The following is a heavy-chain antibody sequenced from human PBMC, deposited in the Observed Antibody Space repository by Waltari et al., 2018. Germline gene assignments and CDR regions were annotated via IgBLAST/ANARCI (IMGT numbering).Heavy chain of an antibody. V-gene: IGHV3-9*01. CDR1: GFTFEDYA. CDR3: VKDVLSDCGGDCYSEH. D-gene: IGHD2-21*02. J-gene: IGHJ4*02. CDR2: TSWNSESI. Sequence: EVQLVESGGGLVQPGRSLRLSCAASGFTFEDYAMHWVRQAPGDGREWAAGTSWNSESIGYADSVQGRFTISRDNGKNSMFLQIHSLRPEDTALYYCVKDVLSDCGGDCYSEHWGQGTLLTVSS.